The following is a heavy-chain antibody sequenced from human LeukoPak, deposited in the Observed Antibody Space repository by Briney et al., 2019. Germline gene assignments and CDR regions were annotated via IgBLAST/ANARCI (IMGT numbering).Heavy chain of an antibody. CDR3: AREGTTGTTSWFDP. J-gene: IGHJ5*02. Sequence: GGSLRLSCAASGFTFSSYWMSWVRQAPGKGPEWVANIKQDGSEKYCVDSVKGRFTISRDNAKNSLYLQMNSLGAEDTAVYYCAREGTTGTTSWFDPWGQGTLVTVSS. D-gene: IGHD1-1*01. CDR1: GFTFSSYW. CDR2: IKQDGSEK. V-gene: IGHV3-7*01.